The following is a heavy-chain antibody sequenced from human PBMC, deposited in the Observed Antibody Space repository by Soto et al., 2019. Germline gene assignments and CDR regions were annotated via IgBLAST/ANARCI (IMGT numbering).Heavy chain of an antibody. CDR3: AREVQVHTPAFVY. V-gene: IGHV1-69*19. Sequence: QVQLVQSGAEMKKPGSSVKVSCQSSGGTFNTYAMNWVRQAPGQGPEWMGDISPMFGAANYAPKFQGRVTITADESMGTSYMQLSSLTSEDTALYFCAREVQVHTPAFVYWGQGTLVTVS. CDR1: GGTFNTYA. D-gene: IGHD3-10*01. J-gene: IGHJ4*02. CDR2: ISPMFGAA.